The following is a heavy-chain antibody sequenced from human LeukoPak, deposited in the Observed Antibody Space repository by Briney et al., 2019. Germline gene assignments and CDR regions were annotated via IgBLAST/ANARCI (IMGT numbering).Heavy chain of an antibody. CDR2: IIPINGKA. J-gene: IGHJ5*02. Sequence: SVKVSCKASGGTSSSYDISWLRQAPGQGLEWMGGIIPINGKAKYAQKFQGRVTITTDESTSTDYMELRSLRSEDTAVYYCARAGIVGTFDPWGQGTLVTVSS. CDR1: GGTSSSYD. V-gene: IGHV1-69*05. D-gene: IGHD1-26*01. CDR3: ARAGIVGTFDP.